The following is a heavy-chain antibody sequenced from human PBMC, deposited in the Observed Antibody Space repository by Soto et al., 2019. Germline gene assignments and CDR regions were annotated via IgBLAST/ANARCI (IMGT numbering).Heavy chain of an antibody. Sequence: GGSLRLSCAASGISFSTYEMDWVRQAPGKGLEWVSYISKNGIDIYYADSVKGRFTISRDNANNSLFLQMDSLRPEDTAVYYCAPRKYGSFNIGAFDIWGQGTMVTVSS. V-gene: IGHV3-48*03. D-gene: IGHD1-26*01. CDR1: GISFSTYE. J-gene: IGHJ3*02. CDR2: ISKNGIDI. CDR3: APRKYGSFNIGAFDI.